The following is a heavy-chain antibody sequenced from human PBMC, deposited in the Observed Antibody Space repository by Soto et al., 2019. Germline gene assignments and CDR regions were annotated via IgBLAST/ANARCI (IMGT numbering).Heavy chain of an antibody. CDR3: AIIMTHSDSFDI. CDR1: GYTFGGFY. CDR2: INSNSGAT. J-gene: IGHJ3*02. Sequence: ASVKVSCKASGYTFGGFYIHWMRQAPGQGLEWVGSINSNSGATTYAQKFQDSVAMTRDTSVSTAYMDLNRLTSDDTAIYYCAIIMTHSDSFDIWGQGTMVNVSS. V-gene: IGHV1-2*04. D-gene: IGHD3-16*01.